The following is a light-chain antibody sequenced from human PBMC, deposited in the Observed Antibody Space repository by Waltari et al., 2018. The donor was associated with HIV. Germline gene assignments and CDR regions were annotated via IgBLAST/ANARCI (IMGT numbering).Light chain of an antibody. CDR1: ALPKQY. CDR3: QSADKSLTYYV. CDR2: RDT. Sequence: SFELTQPPSVSVSPGQTARITCSGEALPKQYVHCYQQKPGQARVLVMYRDTERPSGIPERFSGSSSGTTVTLIITSVQADDEADYYCQSADKSLTYYVFGNGTRVTLL. V-gene: IGLV3-25*03. J-gene: IGLJ1*01.